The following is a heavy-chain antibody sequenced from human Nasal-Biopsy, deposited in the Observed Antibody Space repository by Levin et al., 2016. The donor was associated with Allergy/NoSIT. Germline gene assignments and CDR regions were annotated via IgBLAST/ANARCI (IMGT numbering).Heavy chain of an antibody. V-gene: IGHV5-51*01. J-gene: IGHJ3*02. Sequence: GESLKISCKGSGYSFTSYWIGWVRQMPGKGLECMGIIYPGDSDTRYSPSFQGQVTISVDKSISTAYLQWSSLKASDTAMYYCATHTILGEVTPGAFDIWGQGTTVTVSS. CDR1: GYSFTSYW. CDR3: ATHTILGEVTPGAFDI. D-gene: IGHD3-3*01. CDR2: IYPGDSDT.